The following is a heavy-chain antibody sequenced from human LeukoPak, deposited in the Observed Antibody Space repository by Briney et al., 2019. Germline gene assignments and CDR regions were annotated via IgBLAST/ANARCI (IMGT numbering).Heavy chain of an antibody. CDR2: IRDDGSNK. CDR3: AKHLRRGIFGGVTHGFDY. D-gene: IGHD3-3*01. Sequence: GGSLRLSCAASRFTFSSYGMHWVRQAPGKGLEWVAYIRDDGSNKYYADSVKGRFTISRDNSKNTLYLQMNSRRAEDTAMYYCAKHLRRGIFGGVTHGFDYWGQGTLVTVSS. CDR1: RFTFSSYG. J-gene: IGHJ4*02. V-gene: IGHV3-30*02.